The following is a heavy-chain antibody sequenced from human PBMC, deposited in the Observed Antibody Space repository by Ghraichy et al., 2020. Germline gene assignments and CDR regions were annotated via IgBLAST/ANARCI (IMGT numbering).Heavy chain of an antibody. CDR1: GDSVSSNSAA. J-gene: IGHJ4*02. V-gene: IGHV6-1*01. CDR3: ARVPFYYGSGSPTPYYFDY. CDR2: TYYRSKWYN. D-gene: IGHD3-10*01. Sequence: SQTLSLTCAISGDSVSSNSAAWNWIRQSPSRGLEWLGRTYYRSKWYNDYAVSVKSRITVNPDTSKNQFSLQLNSVTPEDTAVYYCARVPFYYGSGSPTPYYFDYWGQGTLVTVSS.